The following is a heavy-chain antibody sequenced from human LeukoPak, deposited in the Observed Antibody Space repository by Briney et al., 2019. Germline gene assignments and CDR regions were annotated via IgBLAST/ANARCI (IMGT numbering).Heavy chain of an antibody. V-gene: IGHV4-59*01. CDR2: IYYSGST. D-gene: IGHD5-18*01. CDR1: GGSISSYY. Sequence: PSETLSLTCTVSGGSISSYYWSWIRQPPGKGLEWIGYIYYSGSTNYNPSLKSRVTISVDTSKNQFSLKLSSVTAADTAVYYCARQTRGYSRSGGYWGQGTLVTVSS. CDR3: ARQTRGYSRSGGY. J-gene: IGHJ4*02.